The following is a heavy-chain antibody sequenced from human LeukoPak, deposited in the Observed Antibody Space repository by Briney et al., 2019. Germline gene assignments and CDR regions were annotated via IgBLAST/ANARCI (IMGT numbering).Heavy chain of an antibody. V-gene: IGHV3-21*01. CDR2: ISSSSSYI. J-gene: IGHJ4*02. Sequence: TGGSLRLSCAASGFTFSSYSMNWVRQAPGKGLEWVSSISSSSSYIYYADSVKGRFTISRDNAKNSLYLQMNSLRAEDTAVYYCASLATYSYPFDYWGQGTLVTVSS. CDR3: ASLATYSYPFDY. CDR1: GFTFSSYS. D-gene: IGHD5-18*01.